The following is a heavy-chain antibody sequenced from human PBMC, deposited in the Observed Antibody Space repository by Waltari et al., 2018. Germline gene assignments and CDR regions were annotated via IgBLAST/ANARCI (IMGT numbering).Heavy chain of an antibody. CDR1: GFTFSSYW. CDR2: ISSEASET. Sequence: EEQLVESGGGLVQPGDSLRLSCAASGFTFSSYWMNWVRQAPGKGPLGVSRISSEASETTYADSVKGRFTISRDNAKNSLYLQMNSLRAEDTAVYYCARGDPHDAFDIWGQGTMVTVSS. CDR3: ARGDPHDAFDI. V-gene: IGHV3-74*03. J-gene: IGHJ3*02.